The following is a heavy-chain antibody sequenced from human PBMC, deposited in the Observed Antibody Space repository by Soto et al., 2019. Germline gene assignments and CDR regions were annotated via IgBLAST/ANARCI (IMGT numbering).Heavy chain of an antibody. Sequence: GGSLRLSCAASGFTFSSYYMHWVRQATGKGLEWVSAIGTAGDTYYPGSVKGRFTISRENAKNSLYLQMNSLRAGDTAVYYCARARSSSWYGYLDYGMDVWGQGTTVTVSS. CDR1: GFTFSSYY. J-gene: IGHJ6*02. V-gene: IGHV3-13*01. CDR3: ARARSSSWYGYLDYGMDV. D-gene: IGHD6-13*01. CDR2: IGTAGDT.